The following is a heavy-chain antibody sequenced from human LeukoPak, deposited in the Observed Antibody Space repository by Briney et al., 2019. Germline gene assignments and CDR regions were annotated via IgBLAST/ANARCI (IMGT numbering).Heavy chain of an antibody. D-gene: IGHD4-17*01. J-gene: IGHJ5*02. CDR1: GGPISSYQ. Sequence: PWETLSLTCTVSGGPISSYQWSWIRQPPGKGLEWIGYIYYTGSTNYHPSLKSRITISLDTSTNQFSLKLSSVTAADTAVYYCARRTTVTPNWFDPWGQGTLVTVSS. CDR3: ARRTTVTPNWFDP. CDR2: IYYTGST. V-gene: IGHV4-59*08.